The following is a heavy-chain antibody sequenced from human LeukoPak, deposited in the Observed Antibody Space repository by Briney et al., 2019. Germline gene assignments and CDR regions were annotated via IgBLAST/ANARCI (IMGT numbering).Heavy chain of an antibody. CDR3: AREAVAGNGGIDY. D-gene: IGHD6-19*01. CDR2: IYYSGST. J-gene: IGHJ4*02. Sequence: SETLSLTCTVSGDSVSSGSYYWSWIRQPPGRGLEWIGYIYYSGSTNYNPSLKSRVTISVDTSKNQFSLKLSSVTAADTAVYYCAREAVAGNGGIDYWGQGTLVTVSS. V-gene: IGHV4-61*01. CDR1: GDSVSSGSYY.